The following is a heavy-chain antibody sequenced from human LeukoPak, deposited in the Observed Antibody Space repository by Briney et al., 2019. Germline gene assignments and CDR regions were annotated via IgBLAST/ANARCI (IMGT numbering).Heavy chain of an antibody. CDR1: GFSLSTSGVG. CDR2: IYWDDDK. V-gene: IGHV2-5*02. Sequence: ESGPTLVKPTQPLTLTCTFSGFSLSTSGVGVGWIRQPPGKALEWLALIYWDDDKRYSPSLKSRLTITKDTSKNQVVLTMTNMDPVDTATYYCAHIWGSGSYYMGYYYGMDVWGKGTTVTVSS. D-gene: IGHD3-10*01. J-gene: IGHJ6*04. CDR3: AHIWGSGSYYMGYYYGMDV.